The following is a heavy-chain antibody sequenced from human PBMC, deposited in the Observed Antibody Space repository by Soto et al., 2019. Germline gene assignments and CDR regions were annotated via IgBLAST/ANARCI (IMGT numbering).Heavy chain of an antibody. CDR1: GGSISSYY. V-gene: IGHV4-59*08. J-gene: IGHJ4*02. CDR3: ATPWFGDGDY. CDR2: IYYSGST. D-gene: IGHD3-10*01. Sequence: PSETLSLTCTVSGGSISSYYWSWIRQPPGKGLEWIGYIYYSGSTNYSPSLKSRVTISVDTSKNQFSLKLSSVTAADTAVYYCATPWFGDGDYWGQGTLVTVSS.